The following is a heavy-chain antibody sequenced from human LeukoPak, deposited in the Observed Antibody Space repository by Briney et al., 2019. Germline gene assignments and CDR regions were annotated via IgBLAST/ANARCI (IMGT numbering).Heavy chain of an antibody. CDR3: SKVRGKFLLEAFDI. D-gene: IGHD3-10*01. CDR1: GGSISSSSW. Sequence: PSETLSLTCAVSGGSISSSSWWSWVRQPPGKGLEWIGEIYHSGSTNYNPSLKSRVTISVDKSKNQFSLKLSSVTAADTAVYYCSKVRGKFLLEAFDIWGQGTMVTVSS. V-gene: IGHV4-4*02. CDR2: IYHSGST. J-gene: IGHJ3*02.